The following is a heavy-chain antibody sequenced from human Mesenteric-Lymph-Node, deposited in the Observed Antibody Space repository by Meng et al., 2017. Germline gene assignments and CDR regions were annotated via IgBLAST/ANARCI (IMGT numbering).Heavy chain of an antibody. D-gene: IGHD6-13*01. CDR1: GFTFSSYA. CDR2: IGRKADSYAT. J-gene: IGHJ4*02. CDR3: TSLRREQQQVLRNC. V-gene: IGHV3-73*01. Sequence: GESLKISCAASGFTFSSYAMSWVRQAPGKGLEWVGRIGRKADSYATAYTASVKGRFTVSREDSKNTAYLQMDSLETEDTAVYYCTSLRREQQQVLRNCWGQGTLVTVSS.